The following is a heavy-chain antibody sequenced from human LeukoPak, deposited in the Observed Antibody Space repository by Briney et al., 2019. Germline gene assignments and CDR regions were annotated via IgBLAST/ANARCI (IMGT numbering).Heavy chain of an antibody. CDR3: AKSVTMILPLFDY. D-gene: IGHD3-22*01. CDR1: GFTFSSYA. Sequence: GGSLRLSCAASGFTFSSYAMSWIRQAPGKGLEWVSLISGSGGGTYYAASVKGRFTISRDNSKNTLYLQMNSLRAEDTAVYYCAKSVTMILPLFDYWGQGTLVTVSS. V-gene: IGHV3-23*01. J-gene: IGHJ4*02. CDR2: ISGSGGGT.